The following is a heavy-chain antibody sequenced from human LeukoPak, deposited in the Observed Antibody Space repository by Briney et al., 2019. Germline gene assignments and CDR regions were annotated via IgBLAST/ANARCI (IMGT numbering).Heavy chain of an antibody. CDR1: GDSISLSFYY. J-gene: IGHJ3*02. D-gene: IGHD3-16*01. CDR3: ARAYYDYVGGTYYDAFDI. Sequence: SETLSLTCSVSGDSISLSFYYWGWIRQPPGKGLEWIGSIYYSGSTYYNPSLRSRVTISVDTSKNQFSLKLSSVTAADTAVYYCARAYYDYVGGTYYDAFDIWGQGTMVTVSS. CDR2: IYYSGST. V-gene: IGHV4-39*07.